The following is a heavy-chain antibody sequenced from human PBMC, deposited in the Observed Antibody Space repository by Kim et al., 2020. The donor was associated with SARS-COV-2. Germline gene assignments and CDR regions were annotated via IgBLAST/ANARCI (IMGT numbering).Heavy chain of an antibody. CDR2: IGFSGGT. CDR1: GFTFSSYV. J-gene: IGHJ1*01. D-gene: IGHD1-26*01. V-gene: IGHV3-23*01. Sequence: GGSLRLSYAASGFTFSSYVMTWVRQAPGKGLEWVSSIGFSGGTYYAESAMGRFTISSDNSKNTPFLQMNSLRAAENAVYYCCISGSGSNCGQGTL. CDR3: CISGSGSN.